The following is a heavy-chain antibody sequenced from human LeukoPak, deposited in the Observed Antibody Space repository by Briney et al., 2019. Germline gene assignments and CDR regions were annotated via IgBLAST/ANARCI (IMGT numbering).Heavy chain of an antibody. V-gene: IGHV3-23*01. CDR1: GFTFSSYA. Sequence: GGSLRLSCAASGFTFSSYAMSWVRQTPGKGPEWVSTISGGGGSTYYADSVKGRFTISRDNSKNTLYMKMNSLRAEDTAIYYCAKGSTAMVDYWGQGTLVTVS. CDR2: ISGGGGST. CDR3: AKGSTAMVDY. J-gene: IGHJ4*02. D-gene: IGHD5-18*01.